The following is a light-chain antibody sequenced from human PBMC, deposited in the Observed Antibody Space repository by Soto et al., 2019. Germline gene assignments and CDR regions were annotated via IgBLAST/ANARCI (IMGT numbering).Light chain of an antibody. J-gene: IGKJ1*01. Sequence: EIVLTQSPGTLSLSPGERATLSCRASQSVSSSYLAWYQQKPGQAPRLLIYGASSRATGIPDRFSGSGSGTDFTLTISRLEPEDLSVYYRLQYGSTPPWTFGQVTKVDIK. V-gene: IGKV3-20*01. CDR1: QSVSSSY. CDR2: GAS. CDR3: LQYGSTPPWT.